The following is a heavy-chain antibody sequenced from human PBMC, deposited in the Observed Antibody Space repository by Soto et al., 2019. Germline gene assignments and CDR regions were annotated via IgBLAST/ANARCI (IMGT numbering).Heavy chain of an antibody. J-gene: IGHJ4*02. CDR3: AKGDKYDSSGYFFNFDY. CDR1: GFTFSSYA. V-gene: IGHV3-23*01. Sequence: GGSLRLSCAASGFTFSSYAMSWVRQAPGKGLEWVSGISGSGGSTYYADSVKGRFTISRDNSKNTLYLQMNSLRDEDTAVYYCAKGDKYDSSGYFFNFDYWGQGTLVPSPQ. D-gene: IGHD3-22*01. CDR2: ISGSGGST.